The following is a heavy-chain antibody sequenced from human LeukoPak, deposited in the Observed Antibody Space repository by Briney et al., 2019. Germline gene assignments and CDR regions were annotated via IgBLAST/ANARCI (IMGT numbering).Heavy chain of an antibody. J-gene: IGHJ4*02. V-gene: IGHV1-24*01. CDR3: ATVAIAARPTNDY. CDR1: GYTFTELS. D-gene: IGHD6-6*01. CDR2: FDPEDGAT. Sequence: ASVKVSCKVSGYTFTELSMHWVRQAPGKGLEWMGGFDPEDGATIYAQKFQGRVTMTEDTSTDTAYMELSSLRSEDTAVYYCATVAIAARPTNDYWGQGTLVTVSS.